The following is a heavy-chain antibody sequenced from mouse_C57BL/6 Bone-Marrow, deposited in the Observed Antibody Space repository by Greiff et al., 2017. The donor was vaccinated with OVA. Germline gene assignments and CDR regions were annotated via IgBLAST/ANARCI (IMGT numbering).Heavy chain of an antibody. CDR3: ARVTTVVATLNWYFDG. J-gene: IGHJ1*03. CDR1: GYTFTSYW. Sequence: QVQLQQPGAELVKPGASVKLSCKASGYTFTSYWMHWVKQRPGQGLEWIGMIHPNSGSTNYNEKFKSKATLTVDKSSSTAYMQLSSLTSEDSAVYYCARVTTVVATLNWYFDGWGTGTTVTVSS. V-gene: IGHV1-64*01. D-gene: IGHD1-1*01. CDR2: IHPNSGST.